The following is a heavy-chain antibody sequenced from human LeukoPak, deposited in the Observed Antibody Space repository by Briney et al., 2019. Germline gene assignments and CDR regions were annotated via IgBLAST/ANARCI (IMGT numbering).Heavy chain of an antibody. CDR2: ISSSSSYM. Sequence: PGGSLRLSCAASGFTFSSYSMNWVRQAPGKGLEWVSSISSSSSYMYYADSVKGRFTISRDNAKNSLYLQTNSLRAEDTAVYYCARGRPIYGGWGRGTLVTVSS. CDR1: GFTFSSYS. D-gene: IGHD4-23*01. J-gene: IGHJ4*02. CDR3: ARGRPIYGG. V-gene: IGHV3-21*01.